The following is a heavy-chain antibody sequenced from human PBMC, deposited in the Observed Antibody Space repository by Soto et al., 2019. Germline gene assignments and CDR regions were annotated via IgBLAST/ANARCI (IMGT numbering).Heavy chain of an antibody. V-gene: IGHV4-59*01. D-gene: IGHD5-12*01. CDR3: ACSNRYSGYDSNPAAVSVDY. J-gene: IGHJ4*02. CDR2: IYYSGST. Sequence: SETLSLTCSVSGGSISGYYSSWIRQPPGKGLEWIGYIYYSGSTNYNPSLKSRVTISVDTSKNQFSLKLSSVTAADTAVYYCACSNRYSGYDSNPAAVSVDYWGQGTLVTVSS. CDR1: GGSISGYY.